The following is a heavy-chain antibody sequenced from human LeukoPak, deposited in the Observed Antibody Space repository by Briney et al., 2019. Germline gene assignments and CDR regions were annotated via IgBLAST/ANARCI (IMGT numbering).Heavy chain of an antibody. V-gene: IGHV4-59*01. CDR1: RGSISNYY. D-gene: IGHD2-15*01. Sequence: SETLSLTCTVSRGSISNYYWSWIRQPPGKGLEWIGYIYYSGSTNYNPSLKSRVTISVDSSKNQFSLRLSSVTAADTAVYYCAREEGYSGNAFDIWGQGTMVTASS. J-gene: IGHJ3*02. CDR2: IYYSGST. CDR3: AREEGYSGNAFDI.